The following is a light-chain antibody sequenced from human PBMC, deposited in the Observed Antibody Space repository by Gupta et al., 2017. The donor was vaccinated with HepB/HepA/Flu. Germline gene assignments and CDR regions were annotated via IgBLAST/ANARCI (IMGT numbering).Light chain of an antibody. CDR3: QQYDNLPYT. CDR1: QDISNY. J-gene: IGKJ2*01. Sequence: EIPLWRSPSSLSASVGDRVTITCQASQDISNYFHWYQQKPGKAPKLLIYDASNGEKGVPSRFSGSGSGTDFTFTISSLQPEDIATYYCQQYDNLPYTFGQGTXLEIK. V-gene: IGKV1-33*01. CDR2: DAS.